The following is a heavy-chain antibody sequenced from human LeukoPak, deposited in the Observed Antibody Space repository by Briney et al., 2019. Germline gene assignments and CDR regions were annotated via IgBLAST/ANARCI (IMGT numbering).Heavy chain of an antibody. V-gene: IGHV4-59*01. Sequence: SETLSLTCTVSGGSISNYYWSWIRQSPGKELEWIGDISYSGSTTYKPSLISRVTISVDTSKNQFSLKLNSVTAADTAVYYCARAPPGIGYYFDNWGQGTLVTVSS. D-gene: IGHD1-14*01. CDR3: ARAPPGIGYYFDN. J-gene: IGHJ4*02. CDR2: ISYSGST. CDR1: GGSISNYY.